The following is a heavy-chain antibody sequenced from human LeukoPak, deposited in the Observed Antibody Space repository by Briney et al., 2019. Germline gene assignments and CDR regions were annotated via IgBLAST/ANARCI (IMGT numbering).Heavy chain of an antibody. D-gene: IGHD3-22*01. Sequence: GGSLRLSCSASGFIFDNYGMHWVRQFPGKDLEWVAGISWNSVNRDYGDSVKGRFTISRDNAEGSLYLQMNSLKLEDTALYYCAKSTWQYHYDGQIDQWGQGTLVTVS. J-gene: IGHJ4*02. CDR2: ISWNSVNR. CDR3: AKSTWQYHYDGQIDQ. V-gene: IGHV3-9*01. CDR1: GFIFDNYG.